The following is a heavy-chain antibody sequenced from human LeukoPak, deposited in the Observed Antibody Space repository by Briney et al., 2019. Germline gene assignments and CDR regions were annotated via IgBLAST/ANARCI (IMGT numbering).Heavy chain of an antibody. J-gene: IGHJ3*02. CDR2: ISSSSSYI. CDR1: GLTFSSYS. CDR3: ASPLRYEDAFDI. D-gene: IGHD3-16*01. Sequence: PGGSLRLSCAASGLTFSSYSMNWVRQAPGRGLEWVSSISSSSSYIYYADSVKGRFTISRDNAKNSLYLQMNSLRAEDTAVYYCASPLRYEDAFDIWGQGTMVTVSS. V-gene: IGHV3-21*01.